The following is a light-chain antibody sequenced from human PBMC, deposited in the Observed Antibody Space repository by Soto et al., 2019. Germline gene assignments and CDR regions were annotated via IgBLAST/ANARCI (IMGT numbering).Light chain of an antibody. CDR2: VAS. J-gene: IGKJ4*01. CDR1: QSISRF. V-gene: IGKV1-39*01. Sequence: DIQMTQSPSSLSASVGDRVTITCRASQSISRFLNWYHQKPGKAPNVLINVASTLRSGVPSRFSGSGSGTDFNLTINSLQPEDFATYFCQQSFTTPLTFGGGTKVDI. CDR3: QQSFTTPLT.